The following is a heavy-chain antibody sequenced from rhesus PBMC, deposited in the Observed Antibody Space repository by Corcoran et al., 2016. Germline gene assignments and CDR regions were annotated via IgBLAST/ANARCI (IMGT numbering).Heavy chain of an antibody. CDR3: AAGYSSGWYDYGLDS. CDR2: ISYSGST. J-gene: IGHJ6*01. Sequence: QLQLQESGPGLVKPSETLSLTCAVSGYSISSGYGWSWIRQPPGKGLEWIGYISYSGSTRYNPSLKSRVTMSRDTSKNQFSLKLSTVTAADTAVYYCAAGYSSGWYDYGLDSWGQGVVVTVSS. D-gene: IGHD6-31*01. CDR1: GYSISSGYG. V-gene: IGHV4-122*02.